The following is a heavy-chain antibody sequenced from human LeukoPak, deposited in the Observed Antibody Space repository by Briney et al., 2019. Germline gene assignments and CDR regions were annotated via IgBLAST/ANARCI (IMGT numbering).Heavy chain of an antibody. CDR1: RFTFGNSW. J-gene: IGHJ4*02. CDR2: IKQDGSET. CDR3: ATYRHLPY. D-gene: IGHD2-2*02. Sequence: PGGSLRLSCAASRFTFGNSWMTWVRQAPGKGLEWVARIKQDGSETYYVDSVKGRFTISRDNAKNSLYLQMSSLRAEDSAMYYCATYRHLPYWGQGILVTVSS. V-gene: IGHV3-7*01.